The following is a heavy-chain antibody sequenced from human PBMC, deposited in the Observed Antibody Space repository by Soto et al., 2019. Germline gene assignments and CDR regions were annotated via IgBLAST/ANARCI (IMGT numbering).Heavy chain of an antibody. CDR3: AWSSSDYGMDV. Sequence: HPGGSLRLSCAASGFTFSSYGMHWVRQAPGKGLEWVAVIWYDGSNKYYADSVKGRFTISRDNSKNTLYLQMNSLRAEDTAVYYCAWSSSDYGMDVWGQGTTVTVSS. D-gene: IGHD6-6*01. V-gene: IGHV3-33*01. J-gene: IGHJ6*02. CDR2: IWYDGSNK. CDR1: GFTFSSYG.